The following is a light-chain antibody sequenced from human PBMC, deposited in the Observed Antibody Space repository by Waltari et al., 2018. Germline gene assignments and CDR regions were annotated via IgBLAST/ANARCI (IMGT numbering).Light chain of an antibody. V-gene: IGLV4-69*01. CDR1: SGYSSNI. Sequence: QLVLTQSPSASASLGASVKLTCTLSSGYSSNIVAWHQQQPEKGPRYLMKINSDGSHNKGDEIPVRFSGSSSGAERYLTISSVQPEDEADYYCQTGGHGSWVFGGGTTLTVL. CDR2: INSDGSH. J-gene: IGLJ3*02. CDR3: QTGGHGSWV.